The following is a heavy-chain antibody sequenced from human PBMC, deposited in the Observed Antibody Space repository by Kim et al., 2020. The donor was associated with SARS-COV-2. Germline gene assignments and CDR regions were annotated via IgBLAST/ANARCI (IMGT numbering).Heavy chain of an antibody. CDR3: ARVISSTSWFGNPRGWFDP. D-gene: IGHD3-10*01. J-gene: IGHJ5*02. Sequence: SRVTISVDTSKNQVSLKLSSVTAADTAVYYCARVISSTSWFGNPRGWFDPWGQGTLVTVSS. V-gene: IGHV4-39*07.